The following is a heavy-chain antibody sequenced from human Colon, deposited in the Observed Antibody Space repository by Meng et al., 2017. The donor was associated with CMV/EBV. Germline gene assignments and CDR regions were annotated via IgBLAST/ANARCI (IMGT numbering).Heavy chain of an antibody. D-gene: IGHD3-10*02. CDR2: ISTYYGNT. CDR3: VKDMSRD. V-gene: IGHV1-18*01. J-gene: IGHJ4*02. CDR1: GYTFTSYA. Sequence: QVQLVQSGPEVKKPGASVKVSCQASGYTFTSYAINLVRQAPGQGLEWMGGISTYYGNTTYAQRFQDRIFLTSDASTTTAYMELRSLKSDDTAVYFCVKDMSRDWGQGTLVTVSS.